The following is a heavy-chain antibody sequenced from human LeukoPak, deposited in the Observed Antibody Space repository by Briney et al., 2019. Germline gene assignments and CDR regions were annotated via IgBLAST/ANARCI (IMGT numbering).Heavy chain of an antibody. CDR3: AKAQWLNTYYFDY. Sequence: GGSLRLSCAASGFTFSSYAMSWVRQAPGKGLEWVSAISGSRGSTYYADSVKGRFTISRDNSKNTLYLQMNSLRAEDTAVYYCAKAQWLNTYYFDYWGQGTLVTVSS. D-gene: IGHD6-19*01. V-gene: IGHV3-23*01. J-gene: IGHJ4*02. CDR2: ISGSRGST. CDR1: GFTFSSYA.